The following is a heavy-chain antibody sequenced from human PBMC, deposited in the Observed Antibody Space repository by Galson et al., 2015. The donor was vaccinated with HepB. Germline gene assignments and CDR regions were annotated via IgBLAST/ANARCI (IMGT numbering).Heavy chain of an antibody. J-gene: IGHJ4*02. V-gene: IGHV3-7*03. Sequence: SLRLSCAASGFTFSSYWMNWVRQAPGKGLEWVAHINQDGSSKYYVDSVKGRFTISRDNSKNTLYLQMNSLRAEDTAIYYCLGFPGYWGQGTLVTVSS. CDR2: INQDGSSK. CDR3: LGFPGY. D-gene: IGHD2-15*01. CDR1: GFTFSSYW.